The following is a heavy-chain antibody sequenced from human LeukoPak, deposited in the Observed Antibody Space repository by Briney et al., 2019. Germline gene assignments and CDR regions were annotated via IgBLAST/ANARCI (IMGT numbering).Heavy chain of an antibody. Sequence: PGGSLRLSCAASGFTFSGSWMHWVRQTPGKGLEWVSRIIGDGSVTSYADSVKGRFTISRDNAKNTVYLQMNSLRDEDTAVYYCARFVMVTAGDYWGQGTLVTVSS. J-gene: IGHJ4*02. CDR1: GFTFSGSW. D-gene: IGHD2-21*02. CDR3: ARFVMVTAGDY. CDR2: IIGDGSVT. V-gene: IGHV3-74*01.